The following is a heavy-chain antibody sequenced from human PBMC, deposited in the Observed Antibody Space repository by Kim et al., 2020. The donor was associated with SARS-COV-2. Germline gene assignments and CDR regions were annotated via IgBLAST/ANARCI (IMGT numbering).Heavy chain of an antibody. D-gene: IGHD3-10*01. Sequence: SVKGRFTVSRDNSKNTLFLQMNSLRAEDTAVYYCAREVSPDYYGSGSSDYWGQGTLVTVSS. J-gene: IGHJ4*02. V-gene: IGHV3-53*01. CDR3: AREVSPDYYGSGSSDY.